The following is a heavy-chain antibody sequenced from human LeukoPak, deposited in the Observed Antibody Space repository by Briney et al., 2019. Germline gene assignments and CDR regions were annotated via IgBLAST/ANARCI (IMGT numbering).Heavy chain of an antibody. J-gene: IGHJ6*04. CDR1: GFTFSDYY. CDR2: ISSSSSYT. CDR3: ARGDYDILTGYPYGYYYYGMDV. Sequence: GGSLRLSCAASGFTFSDYYMSWIRQAPGKGLEWVSYISSSSSYTNYADSVKGRFTISRDNAKNSLYLQMNSLRAEDTAVYYCARGDYDILTGYPYGYYYYGMDVWGKGTTVIVSS. V-gene: IGHV3-11*06. D-gene: IGHD3-9*01.